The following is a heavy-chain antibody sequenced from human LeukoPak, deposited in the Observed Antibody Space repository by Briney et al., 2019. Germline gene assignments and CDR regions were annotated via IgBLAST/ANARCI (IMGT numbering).Heavy chain of an antibody. CDR3: ARGGYDLNFDY. V-gene: IGHV4-34*01. CDR2: VNHSGNT. CDR1: GGSFSGYF. J-gene: IGHJ4*02. D-gene: IGHD5-12*01. Sequence: PSETLSLTCAVSGGSFSGYFWNWIRQPPGKGLEWIGEVNHSGNTNYNPSLKSRVTISIDTSRNHSSLKLSSVTAADTAVYFCARGGYDLNFDYWGQGALVTVSS.